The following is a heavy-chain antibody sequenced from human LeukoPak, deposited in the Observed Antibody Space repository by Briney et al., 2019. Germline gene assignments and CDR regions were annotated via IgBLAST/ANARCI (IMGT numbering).Heavy chain of an antibody. V-gene: IGHV3-13*01. Sequence: GGSLRLSCAASGFSLSGYDIHWVRQPIGKGFDWVSGIGTAGDTYYAGSVKGRFTISRENAKNSLYLQMNSLTAGDTAVYYCAGAGSETQWRAFDFWGQGALVTVFS. D-gene: IGHD6-19*01. CDR3: AGAGSETQWRAFDF. CDR1: GFSLSGYD. J-gene: IGHJ4*02. CDR2: IGTAGDT.